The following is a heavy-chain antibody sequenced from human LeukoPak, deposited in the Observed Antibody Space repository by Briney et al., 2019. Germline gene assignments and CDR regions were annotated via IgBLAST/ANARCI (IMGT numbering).Heavy chain of an antibody. D-gene: IGHD3-22*01. V-gene: IGHV3-30-3*01. CDR3: ASTQRAAYYDGSGSLDY. CDR1: GFTFSSYA. CDR2: ISYDGSNK. Sequence: GGSLRLSCAASGFTFSSYAMHWVRQAPGKGLEWVAVISYDGSNKYYADSVKGRFTISRDNSKNTLYLQMNSLRAEDTAVYYCASTQRAAYYDGSGSLDYWGQGTLVTVSS. J-gene: IGHJ4*02.